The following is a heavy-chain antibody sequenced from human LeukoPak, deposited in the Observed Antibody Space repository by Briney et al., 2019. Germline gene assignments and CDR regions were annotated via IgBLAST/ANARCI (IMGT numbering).Heavy chain of an antibody. V-gene: IGHV3-30*18. CDR1: GFTFSSYG. Sequence: GGSLRLSCAASGFTFSSYGMHWVRQAPGKGLEWVAVISYDGSNKYYADSVKGRFTISRDNSKNTLYLQMNSLRAEDTAVYYCAKDRWFGELLSPPDYWGQGTLVTVSS. D-gene: IGHD3-10*01. J-gene: IGHJ4*02. CDR3: AKDRWFGELLSPPDY. CDR2: ISYDGSNK.